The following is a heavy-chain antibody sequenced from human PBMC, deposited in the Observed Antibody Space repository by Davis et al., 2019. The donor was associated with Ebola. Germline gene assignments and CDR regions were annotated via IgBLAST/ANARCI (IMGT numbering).Heavy chain of an antibody. V-gene: IGHV3-48*04. Sequence: GGSLRLSCAASGFTFTNYAMNWVRQAPGKGLEWVSYISSSGSTIYYADSVKGRFTISRDNAKNSLYLQMNSLRAEDTAVYYCARNLKVPMGYYYGMDVWGQGTTVTVSS. CDR3: ARNLKVPMGYYYGMDV. CDR2: ISSSGSTI. J-gene: IGHJ6*02. CDR1: GFTFTNYA. D-gene: IGHD2-8*01.